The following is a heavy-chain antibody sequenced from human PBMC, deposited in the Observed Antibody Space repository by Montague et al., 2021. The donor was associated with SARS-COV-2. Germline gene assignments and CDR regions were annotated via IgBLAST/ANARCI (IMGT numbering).Heavy chain of an antibody. CDR2: TNYGGST. Sequence: SETLSLTCAVYGGSFSDYHWTWIRQSPGGGLEWIGQTNYGGSTKYNPSLRSRVTISIDTSKNQFSLKLTSVTAADTAVHYCARGAPGYWGQGTLVTVSS. D-gene: IGHD1-1*01. CDR1: GGSFSDYH. CDR3: ARGAPGY. V-gene: IGHV4-34*01. J-gene: IGHJ4*02.